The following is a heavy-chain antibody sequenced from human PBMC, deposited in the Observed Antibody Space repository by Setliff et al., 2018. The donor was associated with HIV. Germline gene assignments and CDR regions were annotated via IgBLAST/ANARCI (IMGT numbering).Heavy chain of an antibody. CDR1: GGSFMGYY. D-gene: IGHD1-20*01. V-gene: IGHV4-34*01. J-gene: IGHJ5*02. CDR2: INHSGNT. Sequence: SETLSLTCAVYGGSFMGYYWNWIRQPPGKGLEWIGEINHSGNTNSNPSLKSRVTISVDPSKSQFSLKLSSVTAADTAVYYCAGCITGTTHWFDPWGQGTLVTVYS. CDR3: AGCITGTTHWFDP.